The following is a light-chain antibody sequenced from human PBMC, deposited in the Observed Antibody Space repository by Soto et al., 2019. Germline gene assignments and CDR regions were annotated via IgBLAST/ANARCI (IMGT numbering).Light chain of an antibody. CDR2: RAS. V-gene: IGKV1-39*01. J-gene: IGKJ2*01. CDR3: QQSHNSPVT. Sequence: DIQITQSPSSLSASVGDRVTITSRASQSIDNHLYGNRQKPGKAPQVLIYRASTLQSGVPPRFTARGSGTDFSLTIRGLQSEDFGSYYCQQSHNSPVTFDQGIIPEFK. CDR1: QSIDNH.